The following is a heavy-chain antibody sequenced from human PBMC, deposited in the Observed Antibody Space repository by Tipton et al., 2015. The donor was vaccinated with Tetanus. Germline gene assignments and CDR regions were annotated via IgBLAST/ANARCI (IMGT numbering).Heavy chain of an antibody. V-gene: IGHV3-11*06. J-gene: IGHJ4*02. CDR3: ASGSTLDY. CDR1: GFSFSDSY. Sequence: GFLRLSCAASGFSFSDSYMSWIRQAPGKGLEWVSSISSTSTYIYYADSVKGRFTISRDNAKNSLYLEMSSLRADDTAVYYCASGSTLDYWGQGTLVTVSS. D-gene: IGHD6-25*01. CDR2: ISSTSTYI.